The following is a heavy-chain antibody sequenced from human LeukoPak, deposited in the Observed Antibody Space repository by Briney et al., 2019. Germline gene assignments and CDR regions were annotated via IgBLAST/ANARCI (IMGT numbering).Heavy chain of an antibody. Sequence: GGSLRLPCAASGFTFSSYAMHWVRQAPGKGLEWVAMIWYDGSNKYYADSVQGRFTLSRDNSKNTLYLQMNSLRAEDTAVYYCARDSQQLVDGARYYYAMDVWGQGTTVTVSS. J-gene: IGHJ6*02. CDR2: IWYDGSNK. CDR1: GFTFSSYA. D-gene: IGHD6-13*01. CDR3: ARDSQQLVDGARYYYAMDV. V-gene: IGHV3-33*08.